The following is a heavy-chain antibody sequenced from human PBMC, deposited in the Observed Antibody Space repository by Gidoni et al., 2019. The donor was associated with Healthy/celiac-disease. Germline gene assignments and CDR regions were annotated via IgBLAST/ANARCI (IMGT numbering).Heavy chain of an antibody. CDR2: IKSKTDGGTT. CDR1: GFTFSHAW. CDR3: TTDGYDSSGYYLDAFDI. Sequence: EVQLVESGGGLVKPGGSLRLSCAASGFTFSHAWMSWVRQAPGKGLEWVGRIKSKTDGGTTDYAAPVKGRFTISRDDSKNTLYLQMNSLKTEDTAVYYCTTDGYDSSGYYLDAFDIWGQGTMVTVSS. V-gene: IGHV3-15*01. D-gene: IGHD3-22*01. J-gene: IGHJ3*02.